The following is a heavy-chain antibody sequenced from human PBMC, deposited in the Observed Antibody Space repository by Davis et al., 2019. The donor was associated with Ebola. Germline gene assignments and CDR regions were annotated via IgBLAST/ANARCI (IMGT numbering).Heavy chain of an antibody. CDR2: IAYTGNT. Sequence: PSETLSLTCTVSGASMTSYYWSWIRQPPGKGLEWIGYIAYTGNTVYNPSLKSRVTISGDTSKRQFSLRLSSVTAADTAIYYCVRDRPSGWFDNWGQGILVTVSS. CDR3: VRDRPSGWFDN. D-gene: IGHD6-19*01. J-gene: IGHJ4*02. V-gene: IGHV4-59*01. CDR1: GASMTSYY.